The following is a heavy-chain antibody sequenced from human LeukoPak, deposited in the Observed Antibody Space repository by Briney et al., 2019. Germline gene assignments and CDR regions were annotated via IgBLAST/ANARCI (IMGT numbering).Heavy chain of an antibody. CDR3: ARRASYCSSTSCYHGFDY. CDR1: GGSISSSSYY. D-gene: IGHD2-2*01. J-gene: IGHJ4*02. V-gene: IGHV4-39*01. Sequence: KTSETLSLTCTVSGGSISSSSYYWGWIRQPPGKGLEWIGSIYYSGSTYYNPPLKSRVTIPVDTSKNQFSLKLSSVTAADTAVYYCARRASYCSSTSCYHGFDYWGQGTLVTVSS. CDR2: IYYSGST.